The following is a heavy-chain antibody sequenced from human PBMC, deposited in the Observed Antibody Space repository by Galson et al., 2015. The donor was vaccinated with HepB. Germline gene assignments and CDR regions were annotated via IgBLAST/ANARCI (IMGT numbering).Heavy chain of an antibody. CDR3: ARGRMVRGLTLRYDAFDI. D-gene: IGHD3-10*01. V-gene: IGHV3-30*04. CDR1: GVTFSSYA. Sequence: SLRLSCAASGVTFSSYAMHGVRQAPGKGLEWVAVISDDGSNKYYAASVKGRFTISRDNSKNTLYLQMNSLRAEDTAVYYCARGRMVRGLTLRYDAFDIWGQGTMVTVSS. J-gene: IGHJ3*02. CDR2: ISDDGSNK.